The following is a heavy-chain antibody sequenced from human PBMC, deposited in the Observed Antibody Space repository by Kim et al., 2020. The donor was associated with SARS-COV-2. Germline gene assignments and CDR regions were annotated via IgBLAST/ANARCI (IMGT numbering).Heavy chain of an antibody. CDR3: AQRPGYCSSTSCYEGVYYYYGMDV. J-gene: IGHJ6*02. D-gene: IGHD2-2*01. CDR1: GGTFSSYA. V-gene: IGHV1-69*04. CDR2: IIPILGIA. Sequence: SVKVSCKASGGTFSSYAISWVRQAPGQGLEWMGRIIPILGIANYAQKFQGRVTITADKSTSTAYMELSSLRSEDTAVYYCAQRPGYCSSTSCYEGVYYYYGMDVWGRGTTGTVSS.